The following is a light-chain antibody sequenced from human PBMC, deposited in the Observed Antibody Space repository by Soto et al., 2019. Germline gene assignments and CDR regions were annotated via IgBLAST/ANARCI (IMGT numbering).Light chain of an antibody. CDR3: SSYTSISPWV. Sequence: QSALTQPASVSGSPGQSITISCTGTSSDVGRYNYVSWYQQHPGKAPKLMIYDVSNRPSGVSNRFSGSKSGNTASLTISGLQAEDEADYYCSSYTSISPWVFGGGTKLTVL. V-gene: IGLV2-14*01. CDR2: DVS. J-gene: IGLJ3*02. CDR1: SSDVGRYNY.